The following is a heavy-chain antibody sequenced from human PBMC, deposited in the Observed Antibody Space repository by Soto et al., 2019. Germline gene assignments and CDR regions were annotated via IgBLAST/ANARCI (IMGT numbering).Heavy chain of an antibody. CDR2: INAGNGNT. Sequence: QVQLVQSGAEEKKPGASVKVSCKASGYTFTSYAMHWVRQAPGQRLEWMGWINAGNGNTKYSQKFQGIVTITRDTSASTAYMELSSVRSGDTAVSYCARGPGAGMDVWGQGTPVTV. CDR1: GYTFTSYA. CDR3: ARGPGAGMDV. V-gene: IGHV1-3*05. J-gene: IGHJ6*02.